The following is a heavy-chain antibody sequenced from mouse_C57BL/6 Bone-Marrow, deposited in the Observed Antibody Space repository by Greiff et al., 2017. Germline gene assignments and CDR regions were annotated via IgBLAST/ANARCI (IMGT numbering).Heavy chain of an antibody. V-gene: IGHV1-55*01. CDR3: AREEPYYGSGMDY. CDR2: IYPGSGRT. J-gene: IGHJ4*01. Sequence: QVQLQQPGAELVKPGVSVKMSCKASGYTFTSYWITWVKQRPGQGLEWIGDIYPGSGRTNYNEKFKSKATLTVDTSSSTAYMQLSSLTSEDSAVYYCAREEPYYGSGMDYWGQGTSVTVSS. CDR1: GYTFTSYW. D-gene: IGHD1-1*01.